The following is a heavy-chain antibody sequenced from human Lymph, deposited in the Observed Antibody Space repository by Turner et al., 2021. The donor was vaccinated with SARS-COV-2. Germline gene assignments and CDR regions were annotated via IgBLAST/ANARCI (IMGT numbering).Heavy chain of an antibody. CDR3: VRDLQLYGMDV. D-gene: IGHD1-1*01. J-gene: IGHJ6*02. CDR1: GFIVSSNY. V-gene: IGHV3-53*02. Sequence: EVQLVETGGGLIQPGGSLRLSCAASGFIVSSNYMNWVRQAPGKGLEWVSLIYSGGSTYYADSVKGRFTISRDNSKNTLYLQMNSLRAEDTAVYYCVRDLQLYGMDVWGQGTTVTVS. CDR2: IYSGGST.